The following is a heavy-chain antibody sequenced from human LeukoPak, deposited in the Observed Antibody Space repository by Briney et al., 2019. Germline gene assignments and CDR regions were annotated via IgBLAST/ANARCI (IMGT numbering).Heavy chain of an antibody. V-gene: IGHV4-4*07. CDR1: GGSISGNL. CDR2: IYPSGTT. D-gene: IGHD4-17*01. Sequence: SETLSLTCTVSGGSISGNLWSWIRQPAGKGLEWIGRIYPSGTTNYSPSLKSRVTMSVDTSKKHFSLRLSSVTAADTAVYYCARVVTTGTYFDYWGQGTLVTVSS. CDR3: ARVVTTGTYFDY. J-gene: IGHJ4*02.